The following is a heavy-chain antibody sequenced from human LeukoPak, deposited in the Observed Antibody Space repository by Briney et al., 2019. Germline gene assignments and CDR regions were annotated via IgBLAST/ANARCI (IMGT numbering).Heavy chain of an antibody. V-gene: IGHV3-66*02. CDR3: ARNLINDYSPLGVDY. CDR1: GFTVSSNY. Sequence: GGSLRLSCAASGFTVSSNYMSWVRQAPGKGLEWVSVIYSGGSTYYADSVKGRFTISRDNSKNTPYLQMNSLRAEDTAVYYCARNLINDYSPLGVDYWGQGTLVTVSS. J-gene: IGHJ4*02. CDR2: IYSGGST. D-gene: IGHD4-11*01.